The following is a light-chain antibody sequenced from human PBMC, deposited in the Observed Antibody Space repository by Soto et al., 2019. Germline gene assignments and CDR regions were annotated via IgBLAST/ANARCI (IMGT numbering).Light chain of an antibody. Sequence: IGMTQSPATLSLSPGERAALSCRASQSVSTSLAWYQHKPGQAPRLFIYDASKRAPGIPARFSGSGSGTDFTLTISSLEPEDFAVYYCQVRDVWPSFGQGTKVEIK. J-gene: IGKJ1*01. CDR1: QSVSTS. CDR3: QVRDVWPS. V-gene: IGKV3-11*01. CDR2: DAS.